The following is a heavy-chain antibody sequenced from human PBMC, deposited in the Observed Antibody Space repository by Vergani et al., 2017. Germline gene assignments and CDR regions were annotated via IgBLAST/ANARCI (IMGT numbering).Heavy chain of an antibody. J-gene: IGHJ6*02. CDR2: IYTSGST. D-gene: IGHD3-22*01. V-gene: IGHV4-4*07. Sequence: QLQLQESGPGLVKPSETLSLTCTVSGGSISSYYWSWIRQPAGKGLEWIGRIYTSGSTNYNPSLKSRVTMSVDTSKNQFSLKLSSVTAADTAVYYCARDSPYYDSSGYQSGMDVWGQGTTVTVSS. CDR1: GGSISSYY. CDR3: ARDSPYYDSSGYQSGMDV.